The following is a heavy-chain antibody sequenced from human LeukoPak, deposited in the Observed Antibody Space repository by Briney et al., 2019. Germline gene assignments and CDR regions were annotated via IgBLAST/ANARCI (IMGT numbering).Heavy chain of an antibody. CDR3: ARLHYDSSGYYYTDY. V-gene: IGHV4-39*07. CDR2: VHDSGST. J-gene: IGHJ4*02. D-gene: IGHD3-22*01. CDR1: GDSIASSTYY. Sequence: SETLSLTCTVSGDSIASSTYYWGWVRQPPGKGPEWIGSVHDSGSTYYIPSLKGRVTMSVDASKNQFSLKLSSVTAADTAVYYCARLHYDSSGYYYTDYWGQGTLVTVSS.